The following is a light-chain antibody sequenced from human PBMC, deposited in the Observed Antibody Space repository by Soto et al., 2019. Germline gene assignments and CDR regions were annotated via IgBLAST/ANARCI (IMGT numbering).Light chain of an antibody. V-gene: IGLV2-8*01. CDR3: SSYAGSKNVV. Sequence: QAVLTQPPSASGSPGQSVTISCTGTSSDVGGYNSVSWYQQHPGKAPKLMIYEVSKRPSGVPDRFSASKSDNTASLTVSGLQAEDEAHYYCSSYAGSKNVVFGGGTQLTVL. J-gene: IGLJ2*01. CDR1: SSDVGGYNS. CDR2: EVS.